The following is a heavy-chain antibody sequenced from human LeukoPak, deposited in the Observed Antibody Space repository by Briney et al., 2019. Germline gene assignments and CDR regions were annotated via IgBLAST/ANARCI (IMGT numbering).Heavy chain of an antibody. Sequence: KPGGSLRLSCAASGFTFSDNYMSWIRQAPRKGLEWVSYISVSSSYTNYADSVKGRFTISRDNAKNSLYLQMNSLRAEDTAVYYCARDLGVGATAIADYWGQGTLVTVSS. D-gene: IGHD1-26*01. CDR3: ARDLGVGATAIADY. J-gene: IGHJ4*02. V-gene: IGHV3-11*06. CDR1: GFTFSDNY. CDR2: ISVSSSYT.